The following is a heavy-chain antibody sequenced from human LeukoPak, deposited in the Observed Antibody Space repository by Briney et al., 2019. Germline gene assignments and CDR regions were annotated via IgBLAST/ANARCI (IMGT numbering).Heavy chain of an antibody. Sequence: GGALRLSCAASGFMFDAYGMAGVRQTPGKTLEWVSTISAGGGNTHYADSIKGRFTISRDNSRNILFLEMNSLRADDSAIYYCTKDAGPTLDWFDPWGQGTRVTVSS. CDR2: ISAGGGNT. CDR1: GFMFDAYG. V-gene: IGHV3-23*01. J-gene: IGHJ5*02. CDR3: TKDAGPTLDWFDP. D-gene: IGHD1-14*01.